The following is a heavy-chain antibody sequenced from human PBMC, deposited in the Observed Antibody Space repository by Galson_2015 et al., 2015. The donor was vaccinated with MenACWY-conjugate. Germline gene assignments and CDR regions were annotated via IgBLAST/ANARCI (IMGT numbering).Heavy chain of an antibody. CDR3: ATPGTDVGRTYYFDY. Sequence: SVKVSCKVSGYTLTDLSMHWVRQAPGKGLEWMGGFDPEDGETIYAQKFQGRVTMTEDTSTDTAYMELSSLRSEDTAVYYCATPGTDVGRTYYFDYWGQGTLVTVSS. CDR1: GYTLTDLS. V-gene: IGHV1-24*01. CDR2: FDPEDGET. D-gene: IGHD1-1*01. J-gene: IGHJ4*02.